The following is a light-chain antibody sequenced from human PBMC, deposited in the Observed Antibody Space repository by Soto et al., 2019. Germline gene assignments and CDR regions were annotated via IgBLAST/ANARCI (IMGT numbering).Light chain of an antibody. J-gene: IGKJ5*01. CDR3: QQRHKWPIT. CDR2: DAY. Sequence: EVVLTQSPVTLSLSPGERATLSCRASQSFRGLLAWYQQNPGQAPRLLIYDAYNRATGIPPRFSGSGSGTDFPLTISSLEPEDSAVYYCQQRHKWPITFGQGTRLEIK. V-gene: IGKV3-11*01. CDR1: QSFRGL.